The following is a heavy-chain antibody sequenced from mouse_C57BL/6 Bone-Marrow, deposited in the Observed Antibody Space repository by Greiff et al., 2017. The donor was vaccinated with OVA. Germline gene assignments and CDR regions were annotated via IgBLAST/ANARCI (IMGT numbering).Heavy chain of an antibody. D-gene: IGHD2-2*01. V-gene: IGHV8-8*01. CDR1: GFSLSTFGMG. J-gene: IGHJ1*03. CDR2: IWWVDDK. Sequence: QVTLKESGPGILQPSQTLSLTCSFSGFSLSTFGMGVGWIRQPSGKGLEWLAHIWWVDDKYYNPALKSRLTISKDTSKTQVFLKIAKVDTADTATYYCARVTPIYDGYGYWYFDVWGTGTTVTVSS. CDR3: ARVTPIYDGYGYWYFDV.